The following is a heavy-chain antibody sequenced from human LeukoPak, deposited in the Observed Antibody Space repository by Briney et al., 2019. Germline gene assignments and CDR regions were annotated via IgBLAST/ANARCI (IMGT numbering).Heavy chain of an antibody. CDR1: GDSISSGYY. D-gene: IGHD2/OR15-2a*01. V-gene: IGHV4-38-2*02. Sequence: SETLSLTCAVSGDSISSGYYWGWIRQPPGKGLEWIGSIYHAGRIYYNPPLKSRVTISVDTSKNQFSLKLSSVTAADTAVFYRARDKTTFGSNNWFDPWGQGTLVTVSS. CDR2: IYHAGRI. CDR3: ARDKTTFGSNNWFDP. J-gene: IGHJ5*02.